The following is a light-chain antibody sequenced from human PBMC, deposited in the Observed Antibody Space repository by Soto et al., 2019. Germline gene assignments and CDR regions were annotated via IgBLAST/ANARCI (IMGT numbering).Light chain of an antibody. CDR3: SSYTSSSTVV. Sequence: HSVLTQPASVSGSPGQSITISCTGTSSDVGGYNYVSWYQQHPGKAPKLMIYDVSNRPSGVSNRFSGSKSGNTAPLTISGLQAEDEADYYCSSYTSSSTVVFGGGTKLTVL. J-gene: IGLJ2*01. CDR2: DVS. CDR1: SSDVGGYNY. V-gene: IGLV2-14*01.